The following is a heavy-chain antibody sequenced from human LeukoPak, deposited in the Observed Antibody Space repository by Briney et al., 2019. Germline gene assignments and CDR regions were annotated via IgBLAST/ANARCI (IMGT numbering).Heavy chain of an antibody. D-gene: IGHD1-26*01. CDR1: GFTFSSHS. V-gene: IGHV3-21*01. J-gene: IGHJ4*02. CDR3: AREGDEGFDY. CDR2: FGTRSSSI. Sequence: GGSLRLSCAASGFTFSSHSMNWVRQAPGKGLEWVSSFGTRSSSIYYADSVKGRFTISRDNARNSLYLQMNSLKAEDTAVYYCAREGDEGFDYWGQGTLVTVSS.